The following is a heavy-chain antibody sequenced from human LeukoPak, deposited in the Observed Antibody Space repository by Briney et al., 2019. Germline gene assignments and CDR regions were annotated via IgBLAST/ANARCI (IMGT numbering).Heavy chain of an antibody. V-gene: IGHV3-30*03. CDR1: GFTFSTYG. D-gene: IGHD3-9*01. Sequence: GGSLRLSCAASGFTFSTYGMHWVRQAPGNGLEWVAAISHDGTNKHYADSVKGRFTISRDNSKNTLYLQMNSLRAEDTALYYCAETGPTDFWGQGTLVTVSS. J-gene: IGHJ4*02. CDR2: ISHDGTNK. CDR3: AETGPTDF.